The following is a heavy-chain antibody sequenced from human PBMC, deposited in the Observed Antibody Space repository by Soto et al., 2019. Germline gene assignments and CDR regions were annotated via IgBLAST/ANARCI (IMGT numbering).Heavy chain of an antibody. CDR1: GGSISSGDYY. D-gene: IGHD2-15*01. Sequence: SETLSLTCTVSGGSISSGDYYWSWIRQPPGKGLEWIGYIYYSGSTYYNPSLKSRVTISVDTSKNQFSLKLSSVTAADTAVYYCARDLLDPERGNDYWGQGTLVTVSS. V-gene: IGHV4-30-4*01. CDR3: ARDLLDPERGNDY. CDR2: IYYSGST. J-gene: IGHJ4*02.